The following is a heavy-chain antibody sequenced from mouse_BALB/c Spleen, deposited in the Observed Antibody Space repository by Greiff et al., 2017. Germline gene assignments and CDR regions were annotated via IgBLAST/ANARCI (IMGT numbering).Heavy chain of an antibody. CDR2: ISSGSSTI. J-gene: IGHJ1*01. D-gene: IGHD2-4*01. CDR1: GFTFSSFG. CDR3: ARSPLYEYDTYWYFDV. Sequence: EVQGVESGGGLVQPGGSRKLSCAASGFTFSSFGMHWVRQAPEKGLEWVAYISSGSSTIYYADTVKGRFTISRDNPKNTLFLQMTSLRSEDTAMYYCARSPLYEYDTYWYFDVWGEGTTVTVSA. V-gene: IGHV5-17*02.